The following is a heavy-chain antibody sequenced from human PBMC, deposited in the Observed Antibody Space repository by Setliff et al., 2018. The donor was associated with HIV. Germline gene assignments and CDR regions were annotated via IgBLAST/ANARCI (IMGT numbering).Heavy chain of an antibody. CDR2: VIPVFGEP. J-gene: IGHJ4*02. Sequence: SVKVSCKASGDIPRHYGFNWVRQAPGQGLEWVGSVIPVFGEPHYAQRFQGRVTITADRSSNTAYMEIMSLSSDDTATYYCGRGVLYGLSEYWGTGSLVTVSS. CDR3: GRGVLYGLSEY. V-gene: IGHV1-69*13. CDR1: GDIPRHYG. D-gene: IGHD3-10*01.